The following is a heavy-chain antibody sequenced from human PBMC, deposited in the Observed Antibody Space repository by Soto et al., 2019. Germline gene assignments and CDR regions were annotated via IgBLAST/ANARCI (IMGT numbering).Heavy chain of an antibody. CDR1: GFTFNTYG. CDR2: ISYDGSNK. V-gene: IGHV3-30*18. D-gene: IGHD5-18*01. CDR3: AKDIVRYTYGACDY. Sequence: GGSLRLSCAASGFTFNTYGMYWVRQAPGKGLEWVAAISYDGSNKYHADSVKGRFTISRDNSKNTLYLQMNSLRVEDTAVYYCAKDIVRYTYGACDYWGQGALVTAPQ. J-gene: IGHJ4*02.